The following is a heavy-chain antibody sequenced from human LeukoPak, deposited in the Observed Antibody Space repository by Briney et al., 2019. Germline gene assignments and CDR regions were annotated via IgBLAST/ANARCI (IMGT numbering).Heavy chain of an antibody. J-gene: IGHJ4*02. CDR3: ARVGRGTDY. Sequence: SETLSLTCTVSGGSISSSSYYWGWIRQPPGKGLEWIGSIYYSGSTYYNPSLKSRVTISVDTSKNQFSLKLSSVTAADTAVYYCARVGRGTDYWGQGTLVTVSS. CDR2: IYYSGST. CDR1: GGSISSSSYY. V-gene: IGHV4-39*07. D-gene: IGHD2-15*01.